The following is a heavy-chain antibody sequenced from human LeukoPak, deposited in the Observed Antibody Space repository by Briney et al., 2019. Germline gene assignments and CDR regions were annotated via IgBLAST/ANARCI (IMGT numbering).Heavy chain of an antibody. CDR1: GFTFSDYY. CDR2: MSSSGSTI. D-gene: IGHD3-3*01. J-gene: IGHJ5*02. Sequence: GGSLRLSCAASGFTFSDYYMSWIRQAPGKGLEWVSYMSSSGSTIYYADSVKGRFTISRDNAKNSLYLQMNSLRAEDTAVYYCARQGYDFWSGYFMRGNNWFDPWGQGTLVTASS. CDR3: ARQGYDFWSGYFMRGNNWFDP. V-gene: IGHV3-11*04.